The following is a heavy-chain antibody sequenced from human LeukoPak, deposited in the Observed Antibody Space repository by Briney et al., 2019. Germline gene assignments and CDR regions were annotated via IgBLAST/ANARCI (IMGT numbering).Heavy chain of an antibody. CDR3: ARVDYYDSSGDYYVTGWFDP. D-gene: IGHD3-22*01. V-gene: IGHV4-59*11. CDR2: IYYSGST. CDR1: GGSISSHH. Sequence: SETLSLTCTVSGGSISSHHWSWIRQPPGKGLEWIGYIYYSGSTNYNPSLKSRVTLSVDTSKNQFSLKLTSVTAADTAVYYCARVDYYDSSGDYYVTGWFDPWGQGTLVTVSS. J-gene: IGHJ5*02.